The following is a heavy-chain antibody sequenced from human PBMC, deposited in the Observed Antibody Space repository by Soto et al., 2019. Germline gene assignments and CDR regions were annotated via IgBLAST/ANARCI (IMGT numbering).Heavy chain of an antibody. CDR2: ISGSGGST. CDR1: GFTFSSYA. J-gene: IGHJ4*02. D-gene: IGHD6-19*01. V-gene: IGHV3-23*01. Sequence: EVQLLESGGGLVQPGGSLRLSCAAPGFTFSSYAMNWVRQAPGKGLEWVSVISGSGGSTYYADSVKGRFTISRDNSKNTLYLQMNSLRADDTAVYYCASRSSGWYFDYWGQGTLVTVSS. CDR3: ASRSSGWYFDY.